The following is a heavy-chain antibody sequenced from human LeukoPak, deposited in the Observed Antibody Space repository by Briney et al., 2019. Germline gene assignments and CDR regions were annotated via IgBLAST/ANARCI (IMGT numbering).Heavy chain of an antibody. Sequence: GASVTVSCKASGYTFTSYGISWVRQAPGQGLEWMGWISAYNGNTNYAQKLQGRVTMTTDTSTSTAYMELRSLRSDDTAVYYCARVNYYGSGSYYDYYYYMDVWGKGTTVTVSS. CDR3: ARVNYYGSGSYYDYYYYMDV. V-gene: IGHV1-18*01. D-gene: IGHD3-10*01. CDR1: GYTFTSYG. J-gene: IGHJ6*03. CDR2: ISAYNGNT.